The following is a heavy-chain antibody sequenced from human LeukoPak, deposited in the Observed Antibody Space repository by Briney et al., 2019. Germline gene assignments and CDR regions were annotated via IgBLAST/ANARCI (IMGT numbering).Heavy chain of an antibody. V-gene: IGHV4-34*01. Sequence: PSETLSLTCAVYGGSFSGYYWSWIRQPPGKGLEWIGEINHSGSTNYNPSLKSRVTISVDTSKNQFSLRLTSVTAADTAVYYCARSGTYQYSSAYDYWGQGTLVTVSS. CDR3: ARSGTYQYSSAYDY. D-gene: IGHD3-10*01. J-gene: IGHJ4*01. CDR1: GGSFSGYY. CDR2: INHSGST.